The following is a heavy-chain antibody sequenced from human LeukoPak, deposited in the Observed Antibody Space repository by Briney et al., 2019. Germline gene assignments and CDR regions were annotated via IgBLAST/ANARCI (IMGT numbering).Heavy chain of an antibody. V-gene: IGHV1-46*01. Sequence: ASVKVSCKASGYTFTSYYMHWVRQAPGQGLEWMGIINPSGGSTSYAQKFQGRVTMTRDTSTSTVYMELSSLGSEDTAVYYCARDSYGDYVGLVLSATHGNYYFDYWGQGTLVTVSS. CDR3: ARDSYGDYVGLVLSATHGNYYFDY. CDR2: INPSGGST. J-gene: IGHJ4*02. D-gene: IGHD4-17*01. CDR1: GYTFTSYY.